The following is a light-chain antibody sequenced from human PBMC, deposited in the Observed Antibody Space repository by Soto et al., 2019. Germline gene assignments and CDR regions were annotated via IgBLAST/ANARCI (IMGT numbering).Light chain of an antibody. J-gene: IGKJ3*01. CDR2: GAS. CDR3: QQSKSWPGVT. CDR1: QIVSSN. V-gene: IGKV3-15*01. Sequence: EIVMTQSPATLSVSPGERATLSCRASQIVSSNLAWYQKKSGQAPRLLIYGASTRAAGIPARFSGSGSGTEFTLTISSLQSEDFAVYYCQQSKSWPGVTFGPGTKVDVK.